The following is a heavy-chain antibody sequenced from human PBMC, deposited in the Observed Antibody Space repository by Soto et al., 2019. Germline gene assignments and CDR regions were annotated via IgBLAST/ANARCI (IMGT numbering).Heavy chain of an antibody. CDR2: ISGSGGST. D-gene: IGHD3-10*01. J-gene: IGHJ4*02. CDR3: VKGRGGSAEFDS. V-gene: IGHV3-23*01. Sequence: GGSLRLSCAASGFTFSSYAMSWVRQAPGKGLEWVSAISGSGGSTYYADSVKGRFTISRDNSKNTLYLQMNSLRPEDTAAYYCVKGRGGSAEFDSWGQGTLVTVS. CDR1: GFTFSSYA.